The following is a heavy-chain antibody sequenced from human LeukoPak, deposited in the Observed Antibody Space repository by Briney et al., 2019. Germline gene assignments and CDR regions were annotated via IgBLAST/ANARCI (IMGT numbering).Heavy chain of an antibody. V-gene: IGHV1-2*02. Sequence: EASVKVSCKASGYTFTGYYMHWVRQAPGQGLEWMGWINPNSGGTNYAQKFQGRVTMTRDTSISTAYMELSRLRSDDTAVYYCARVGPSSGWFLDYWGQGTLVTVSS. D-gene: IGHD6-19*01. CDR1: GYTFTGYY. CDR2: INPNSGGT. J-gene: IGHJ4*02. CDR3: ARVGPSSGWFLDY.